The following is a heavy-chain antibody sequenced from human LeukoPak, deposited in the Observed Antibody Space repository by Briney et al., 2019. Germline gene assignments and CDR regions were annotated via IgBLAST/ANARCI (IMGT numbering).Heavy chain of an antibody. D-gene: IGHD2-15*01. Sequence: PGGSLRLSCAASGFTFDDYAMHWVRHAPGKGLEWVSGISWNSGSIGYADSVKGRFTISRDNAKNSLYLQMNSLRAEDMALYYCAKGMTGYCSGGSCYDFDYWGQGTLVTVSS. J-gene: IGHJ4*02. CDR2: ISWNSGSI. CDR1: GFTFDDYA. V-gene: IGHV3-9*03. CDR3: AKGMTGYCSGGSCYDFDY.